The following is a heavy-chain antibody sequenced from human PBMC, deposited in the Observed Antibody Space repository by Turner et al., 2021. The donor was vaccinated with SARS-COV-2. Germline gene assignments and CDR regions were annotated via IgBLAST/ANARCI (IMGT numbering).Heavy chain of an antibody. CDR3: AKQLGLYSNPMYYFDY. D-gene: IGHD4-4*01. V-gene: IGHV3-30*18. CDR1: GFPFSSYG. Sequence: QVQLVESGGGVAQPGRSLRLSCAASGFPFSSYGMHWVRQAPGKGLEWVAVISYDGNNKYYADSVKGRFTISRDNSKNTLYLQMNSLRAEDTAVYYCAKQLGLYSNPMYYFDYWGQGTLVTVSS. J-gene: IGHJ4*02. CDR2: ISYDGNNK.